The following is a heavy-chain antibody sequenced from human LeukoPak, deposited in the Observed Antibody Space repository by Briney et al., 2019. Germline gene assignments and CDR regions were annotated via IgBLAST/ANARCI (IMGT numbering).Heavy chain of an antibody. V-gene: IGHV4-59*08. D-gene: IGHD3-10*01. CDR3: ARQSRGLALSHDY. CDR2: IYYSGST. J-gene: IGHJ4*02. CDR1: GGSISNYY. Sequence: SETLSLTCTVSGGSISNYYWSWIRQPPGKGLEWIGYIYYSGSTNYNPSLKSRVTISVDTSKNQFSVELRSVTAADTAVYYCARQSRGLALSHDYWGQGTLVTVSS.